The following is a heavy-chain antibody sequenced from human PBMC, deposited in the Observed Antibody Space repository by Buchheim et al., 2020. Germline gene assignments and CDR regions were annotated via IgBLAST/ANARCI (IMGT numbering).Heavy chain of an antibody. Sequence: QVQLQESGPGLVKPSQTLSLTCTVSGGSISGGGDYWTWIRQHPGKGLEWIGYIAYSGTTYYNPSLKGRVIMSVDTSKNQFSLKLTSVTAADTAVYYCAREDPGGDYDRRYGMDVWGQGTT. CDR3: AREDPGGDYDRRYGMDV. CDR1: GGSISGGGDY. V-gene: IGHV4-31*03. CDR2: IAYSGTT. J-gene: IGHJ6*02. D-gene: IGHD3-22*01.